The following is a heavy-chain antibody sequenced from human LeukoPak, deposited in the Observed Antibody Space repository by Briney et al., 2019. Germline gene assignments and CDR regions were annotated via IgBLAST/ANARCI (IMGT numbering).Heavy chain of an antibody. J-gene: IGHJ4*02. Sequence: GGSLRLSCAASGFTFSGSAMHWVRQASGKGLEWVGRIRCKANSYATAYAASVKGRFTISRDDSKNTAYLQMNSLKTEDTAVYYCTPRWAYYDFWSGNDYWGQGTLVTVSS. CDR3: TPRWAYYDFWSGNDY. D-gene: IGHD3-3*01. V-gene: IGHV3-73*01. CDR2: IRCKANSYAT. CDR1: GFTFSGSA.